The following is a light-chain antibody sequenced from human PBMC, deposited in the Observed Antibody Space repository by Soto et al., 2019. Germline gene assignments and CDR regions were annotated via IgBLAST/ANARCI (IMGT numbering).Light chain of an antibody. CDR3: QSYDSSNFWV. J-gene: IGLJ3*02. V-gene: IGLV6-57*04. CDR1: SGSIASNY. CDR2: DDN. Sequence: NFMLTQPPSVSESPGKTVTISCTRSSGSIASNYVEWYQQRPGSAPPTVLYDDNQRPSGVRDRFSCSSDSSANSASLTISGLKTEDEADYYCQSYDSSNFWVFGGGTKLTVL.